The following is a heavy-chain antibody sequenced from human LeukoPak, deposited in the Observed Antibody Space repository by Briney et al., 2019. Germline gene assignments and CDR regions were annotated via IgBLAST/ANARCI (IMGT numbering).Heavy chain of an antibody. V-gene: IGHV4-59*08. CDR1: GGSISSYY. CDR3: ARGDSSSWYYYSGMDV. CDR2: IYYSGRT. Sequence: SETLSLTCTVSGGSISSYYWSWIQQPPAKGLAGIGYIYYSGRTNYNPSLKSRVTISVDTSKTQFSLKLSSVTAADTAVYYCARGDSSSWYYYSGMDVWGQGTTVTVSS. D-gene: IGHD6-13*01. J-gene: IGHJ6*02.